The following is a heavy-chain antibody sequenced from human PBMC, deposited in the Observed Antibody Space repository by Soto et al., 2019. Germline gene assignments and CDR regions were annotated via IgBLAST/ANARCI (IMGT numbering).Heavy chain of an antibody. V-gene: IGHV1-8*01. J-gene: IGHJ5*02. CDR3: ARMATFGSLNWFDP. Sequence: QVHLVQSGAEVREPGASVKVSCKASGYSFTNNDVSWMRQATGQGLEWMGWMNPGSGDTGYAQKFQGRVTMTRDISTATAYMELSSLRSDDTATYYCARMATFGSLNWFDPWGQGTLVTVSS. CDR1: GYSFTNND. CDR2: MNPGSGDT. D-gene: IGHD3-16*01.